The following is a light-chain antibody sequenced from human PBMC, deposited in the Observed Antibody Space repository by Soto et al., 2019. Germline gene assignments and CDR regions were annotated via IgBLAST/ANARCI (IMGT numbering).Light chain of an antibody. CDR3: QQYNNWPRT. V-gene: IGKV3-15*01. Sequence: EIEMTQSPATLPVSPGERATLSCRASQSVSTNLAWYQQKPGQAPRLLIYGASTRAPGFPARFTGSGSGTEFTLTISSLQSEDFAVYYCQQYNNWPRTFGQGTKVEIK. CDR2: GAS. CDR1: QSVSTN. J-gene: IGKJ1*01.